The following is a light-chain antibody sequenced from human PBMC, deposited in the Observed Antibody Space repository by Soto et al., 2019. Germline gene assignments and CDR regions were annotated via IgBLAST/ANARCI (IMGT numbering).Light chain of an antibody. Sequence: QSVLTQHASLSGSPGQSITISFTGSSRDVGAYNYVSWYQHHPDKAPKLVIYDVTNRPSGVSNRFSGSKSGNTASLTISGLQAEDEADYYCNSYTSSTTPYVFGTGTKATVL. CDR1: SRDVGAYNY. J-gene: IGLJ1*01. CDR3: NSYTSSTTPYV. CDR2: DVT. V-gene: IGLV2-14*03.